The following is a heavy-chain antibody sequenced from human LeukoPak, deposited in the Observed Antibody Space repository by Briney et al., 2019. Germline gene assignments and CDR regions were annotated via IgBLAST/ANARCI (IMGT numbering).Heavy chain of an antibody. Sequence: PGGSLRLSCAASGFTFSSYAMSWVRQAPGKGLEWVSGIIGGGESTFYADSVKGRFTISRDISKSTLYLQVNNLRAEDTAIYYCARGGSYERIGYSRYFDCWGQGTLVAVSS. J-gene: IGHJ4*02. CDR1: GFTFSSYA. CDR3: ARGGSYERIGYSRYFDC. V-gene: IGHV3-23*01. CDR2: IIGGGEST. D-gene: IGHD3-22*01.